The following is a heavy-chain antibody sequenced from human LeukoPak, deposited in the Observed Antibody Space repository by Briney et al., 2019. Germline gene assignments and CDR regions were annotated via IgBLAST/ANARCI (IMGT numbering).Heavy chain of an antibody. Sequence: PGGSLRLSCAASGFTFSSYAMHWVRQAPGKGLEWVAVISYDGSNKYYADSVKGRFTISRDNSKNTLYLQMNSLRAEDTAVYYCAREFWKEIYAFDIWGQGTMVTVSS. V-gene: IGHV3-30-3*01. CDR2: ISYDGSNK. J-gene: IGHJ3*02. D-gene: IGHD1-1*01. CDR1: GFTFSSYA. CDR3: AREFWKEIYAFDI.